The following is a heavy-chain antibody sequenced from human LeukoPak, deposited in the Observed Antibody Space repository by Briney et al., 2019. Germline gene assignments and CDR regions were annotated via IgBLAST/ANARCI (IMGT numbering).Heavy chain of an antibody. V-gene: IGHV4-61*02. Sequence: SETLSLTCTVSGGSISSGSYYWSWIRQPAGKGLEWIGRIYTSGSTNYNPSLKSRVTISVDTSKNRFSLKLSSVTAADTAVYYCARVDYDFWSGSYYYYYYMDVWGKGTTVTVSS. CDR1: GGSISSGSYY. J-gene: IGHJ6*03. D-gene: IGHD3-3*01. CDR2: IYTSGST. CDR3: ARVDYDFWSGSYYYYYYMDV.